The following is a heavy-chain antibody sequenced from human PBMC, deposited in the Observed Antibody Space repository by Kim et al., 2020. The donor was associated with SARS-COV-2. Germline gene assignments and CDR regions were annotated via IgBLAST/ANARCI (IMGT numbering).Heavy chain of an antibody. J-gene: IGHJ4*02. CDR3: ARDGGGFDY. CDR2: SGGT. V-gene: IGHV1-2*02. Sequence: SGGTHFAQKFQGRVTMTRDMSINTAYMQLSSLGSDDTAIYYCARDGGGFDYGGQGTLVTVSP.